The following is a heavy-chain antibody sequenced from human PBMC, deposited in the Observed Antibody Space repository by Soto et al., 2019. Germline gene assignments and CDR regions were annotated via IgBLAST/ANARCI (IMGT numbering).Heavy chain of an antibody. CDR1: GYTFTSYY. Sequence: ASVKVACKASGYTFTSYYMHWVRQAPGQGLEWMGIINPSGGSTSYAQKFQGRVTMTRDTSTSTVYMELSSLRSEDTAVYYCAREDAPYVWGSYRAYDEWGQGIMGTVSS. D-gene: IGHD3-16*02. V-gene: IGHV1-46*01. CDR3: AREDAPYVWGSYRAYDE. J-gene: IGHJ4*02. CDR2: INPSGGST.